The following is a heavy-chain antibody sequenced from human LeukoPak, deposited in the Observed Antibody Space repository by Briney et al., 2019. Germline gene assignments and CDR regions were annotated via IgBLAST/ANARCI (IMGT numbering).Heavy chain of an antibody. CDR3: ARTNIVVVPAAPAAVDI. Sequence: ASVKVSCKASGYTFTSYGISWVRQAPGQGLEWMGWISAYNGNTNYAQKLQGRVTMTTDTSTSTAYMELRSLRSDDTAVYYCARTNIVVVPAAPAAVDIWGQGTMVTVPS. CDR1: GYTFTSYG. D-gene: IGHD2-2*01. J-gene: IGHJ3*02. CDR2: ISAYNGNT. V-gene: IGHV1-18*01.